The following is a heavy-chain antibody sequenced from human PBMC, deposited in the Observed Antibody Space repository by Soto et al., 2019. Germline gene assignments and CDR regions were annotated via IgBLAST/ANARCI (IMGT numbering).Heavy chain of an antibody. V-gene: IGHV1-8*01. CDR1: GYTFTSYD. D-gene: IGHD5-12*01. CDR3: ARLTSWRYYYGMDV. Sequence: ASVKVSCKASGYTFTSYDINWVRQATGQGLEWMGWMNPNSGNTGYAQKFQGRVTMTRNTSISTAYMELSSLRSEDTAVYYCARLTSWRYYYGMDVWGQGTTVTVSS. CDR2: MNPNSGNT. J-gene: IGHJ6*02.